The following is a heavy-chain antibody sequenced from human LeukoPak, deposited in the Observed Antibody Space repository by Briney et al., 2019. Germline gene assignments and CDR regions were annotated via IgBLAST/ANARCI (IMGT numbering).Heavy chain of an antibody. D-gene: IGHD4-17*01. CDR3: ARDDLGDNALDY. J-gene: IGHJ4*02. CDR2: IYHSGST. Sequence: SGTLSLTCAVSGDSIRRGWWWSWVRQPPGKGLEWIAEIYHSGSTNYNPSLKSRVTISVDKSKNQISLKLNSVTAADTAVYYCARDDLGDNALDYWGQGTLVTVSS. CDR1: GDSIRRGWW. V-gene: IGHV4-4*02.